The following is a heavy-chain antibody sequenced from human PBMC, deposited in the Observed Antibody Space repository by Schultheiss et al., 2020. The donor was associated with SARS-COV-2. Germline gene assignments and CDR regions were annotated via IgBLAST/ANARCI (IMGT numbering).Heavy chain of an antibody. J-gene: IGHJ4*02. Sequence: GGSLRLSCKGSGYSFTSYWIGWVRQMPGKGLEWMGIIYPGDSDTRYSPSFQGQVTISADKSISTAYLQWSSLKASDTAMYYCARAGRYCSGGSCYYDYWGQGTLVTVSS. V-gene: IGHV5-51*01. CDR3: ARAGRYCSGGSCYYDY. D-gene: IGHD2-15*01. CDR2: IYPGDSDT. CDR1: GYSFTSYW.